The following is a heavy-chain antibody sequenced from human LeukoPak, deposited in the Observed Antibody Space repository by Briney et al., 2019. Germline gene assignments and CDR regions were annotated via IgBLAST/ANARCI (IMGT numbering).Heavy chain of an antibody. CDR3: ASSGYSYGPSDY. D-gene: IGHD5-18*01. J-gene: IGHJ4*02. V-gene: IGHV1-2*02. CDR2: INPNSGGT. Sequence: ASVNVSCKASGYTFTGYYMHWVRQAPGQGLEWMGWINPNSGGTNYAQKFQGRVTNTRDTSISTAYMELSRLRSDDTAVYYCASSGYSYGPSDYWGQGTLVTVSS. CDR1: GYTFTGYY.